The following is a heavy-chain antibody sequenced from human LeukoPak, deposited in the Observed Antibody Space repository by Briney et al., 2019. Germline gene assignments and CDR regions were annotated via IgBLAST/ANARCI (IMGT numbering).Heavy chain of an antibody. Sequence: PGGSLRLSCAASGFTFSSCSMNWVRQAPGKGLEWVSYISTSGTNIYYADSVKGRFTISRDNSKNTLYLQMNSLRAEDTAVYYCARERSGWSYTFDYWGQGTLVTVSS. D-gene: IGHD6-19*01. J-gene: IGHJ4*02. CDR3: ARERSGWSYTFDY. V-gene: IGHV3-48*01. CDR2: ISTSGTNI. CDR1: GFTFSSCS.